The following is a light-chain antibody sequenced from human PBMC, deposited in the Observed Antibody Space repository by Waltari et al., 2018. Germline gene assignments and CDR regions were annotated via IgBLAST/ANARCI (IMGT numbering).Light chain of an antibody. Sequence: DIVLTQSPDTLSLSPGERAVLSCRASQIITNNYVAWYQQSFGQAPKVLIPGASSRATGIPDRFSGSGSGTDFTLTIDRLGPEDFAVYYCQQYGSSPRTFGQGTRVEIK. V-gene: IGKV3-20*01. J-gene: IGKJ1*01. CDR1: QIITNNY. CDR2: GAS. CDR3: QQYGSSPRT.